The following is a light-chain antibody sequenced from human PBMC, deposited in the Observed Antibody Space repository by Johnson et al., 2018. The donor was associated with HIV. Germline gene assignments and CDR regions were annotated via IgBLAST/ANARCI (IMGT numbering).Light chain of an antibody. CDR1: SSNIGNNY. V-gene: IGLV1-51*01. CDR2: DNN. CDR3: GTWDSSLTASYV. J-gene: IGLJ1*01. Sequence: QLVLTQPPSVSAAPGQKVTISCSGSSSNIGNNYVSWYQQLPGTAPKLLIYDNNKRPSGIPDRFSDSKSGTSATLGITGLQTGDEADYYCGTWDSSLTASYVFGTGTKVTVL.